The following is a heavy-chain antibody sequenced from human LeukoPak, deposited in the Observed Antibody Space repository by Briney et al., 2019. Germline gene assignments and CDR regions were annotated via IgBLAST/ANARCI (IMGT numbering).Heavy chain of an antibody. J-gene: IGHJ4*02. CDR2: INTKNGNT. D-gene: IGHD2-21*01. CDR3: AREVVLNAAYCRDDCSSAQFFDH. CDR1: GYMFSTYG. V-gene: IGHV1-18*04. Sequence: GASVKVSCKASGYMFSTYGLSWVRQAPGQGLEWMGWINTKNGNTNYPQKFQGRVTVTTDTSTTTAYMELTSLTADDTAMYYCAREVVLNAAYCRDDCSSAQFFDHWGQGTPLTVSS.